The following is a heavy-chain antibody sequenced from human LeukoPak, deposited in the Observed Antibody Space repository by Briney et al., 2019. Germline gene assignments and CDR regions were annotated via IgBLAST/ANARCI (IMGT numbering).Heavy chain of an antibody. Sequence: PSETLSLTCTVSGGSISSGSYYWSWIRQPAGRGLEWIGRIYTSGGTNYNPSLKSRVTISVDTSKNQFSLKLSSVTDADTAVYYCAREVGYCSGGSCPTGMDVWGQGTTVTVSS. V-gene: IGHV4-61*02. J-gene: IGHJ6*02. CDR1: GGSISSGSYY. CDR2: IYTSGGT. D-gene: IGHD2-15*01. CDR3: AREVGYCSGGSCPTGMDV.